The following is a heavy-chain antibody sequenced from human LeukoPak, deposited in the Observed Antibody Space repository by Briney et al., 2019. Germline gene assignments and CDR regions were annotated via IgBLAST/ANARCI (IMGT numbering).Heavy chain of an antibody. D-gene: IGHD2-21*01. V-gene: IGHV3-74*01. CDR3: VKDGMVIPYAFDI. Sequence: GGSLTLACAAYAFTFSNHWMHWVRQAQENGLGWVSDIRSDVSRTFYADSVKGRFIISRDNAKNTVYLEMNSLRAEDTAVYYCVKDGMVIPYAFDIWGQGTMVTVSS. CDR2: IRSDVSRT. CDR1: AFTFSNHW. J-gene: IGHJ3*02.